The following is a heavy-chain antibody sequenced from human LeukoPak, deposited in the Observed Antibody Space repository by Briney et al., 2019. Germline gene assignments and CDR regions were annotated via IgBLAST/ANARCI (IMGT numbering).Heavy chain of an antibody. CDR1: GFTFSNYA. J-gene: IGHJ5*02. Sequence: GGSLRLSCAASGFTFSNYAMNWVRQAPGKGLEWVSSISGSGDDPSYADSVKGRFTISRDNSRNTLYLQMNSLRAEDTAAYYCAKQLVDIWGQGTLVTVSS. D-gene: IGHD1-1*01. CDR2: ISGSGDDP. V-gene: IGHV3-23*01. CDR3: AKQLVDI.